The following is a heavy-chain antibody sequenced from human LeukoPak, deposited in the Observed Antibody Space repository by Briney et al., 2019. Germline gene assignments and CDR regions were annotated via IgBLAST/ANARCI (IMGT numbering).Heavy chain of an antibody. CDR3: ARDWGGAMVRGVMLD. V-gene: IGHV4-34*01. Sequence: PSETLSLSCAASGGSFSGYCRSWIRQPPGKGLEWIGEIYHSGSTNYNPALKSRVTTSVDKSNNQFSLKLSSVAAADTAVYYSARDWGGAMVRGVMLDWGQGTLGTVSS. D-gene: IGHD3-10*01. CDR2: IYHSGST. J-gene: IGHJ4*02. CDR1: GGSFSGYC.